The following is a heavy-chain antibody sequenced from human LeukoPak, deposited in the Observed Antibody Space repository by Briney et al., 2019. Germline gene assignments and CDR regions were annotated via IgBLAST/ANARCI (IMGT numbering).Heavy chain of an antibody. J-gene: IGHJ6*03. CDR2: INPSGGST. D-gene: IGHD5-12*01. CDR3: ARAASGYPTTPYYYYYMDV. V-gene: IGHV1-46*01. CDR1: GYTFTSYY. Sequence: GASVKVSCKASGYTFTSYYMHWVRQAPGQGLEWMGIINPSGGSTSYAQKFQGRVTMTRDMSTSTVYMELSSLRSEDTAVYYCARAASGYPTTPYYYYYMDVWGKGTTVTVSS.